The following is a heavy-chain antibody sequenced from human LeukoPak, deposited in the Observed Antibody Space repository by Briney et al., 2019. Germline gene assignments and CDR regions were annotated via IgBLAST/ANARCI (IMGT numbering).Heavy chain of an antibody. CDR1: GGSISSYY. CDR2: THYSGST. CDR3: ARGAAGTGAADY. D-gene: IGHD6-13*01. Sequence: SETLSLTCTVSGGSISSYYWSWIRQPPEKGLEWIGYTHYSGSTKYNPSLKSRLAMSLDTSKNQFSLRLSSVTAADTAVYFCARGAAGTGAADYWGQGTLVTVSS. J-gene: IGHJ4*02. V-gene: IGHV4-59*01.